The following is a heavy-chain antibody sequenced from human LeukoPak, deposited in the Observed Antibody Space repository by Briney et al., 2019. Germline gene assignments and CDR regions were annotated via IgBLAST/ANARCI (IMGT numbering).Heavy chain of an antibody. CDR1: GYTFTGYY. J-gene: IGHJ6*02. D-gene: IGHD3-3*01. CDR3: ARPPLEWLFSDYYYGMDV. Sequence: ASEKVSCKASGYTFTGYYMHWVRQAPGQGLEWMGWISPNSGGTNYAQKFQGRVTMTRDTSISTAYMELSRLRSDDTAVYYCARPPLEWLFSDYYYGMDVWGQGTTVTVSS. CDR2: ISPNSGGT. V-gene: IGHV1-2*02.